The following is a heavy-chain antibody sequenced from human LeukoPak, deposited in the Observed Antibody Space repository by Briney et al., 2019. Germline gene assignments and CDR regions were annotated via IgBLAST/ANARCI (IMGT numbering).Heavy chain of an antibody. CDR3: ARDHVYGGADY. D-gene: IGHD5/OR15-5a*01. CDR1: GFTFSSYW. CDR2: IAGDGTNT. Sequence: GGSLRLSCAASGFTFSSYWMHWVRQVPGKGLAWVSRIAGDGTNTNYADSVKGRFTISRDNSKSSLFLQMNSLRTEDTALYYCARDHVYGGADYWGQGTLVTVSS. V-gene: IGHV3-74*01. J-gene: IGHJ4*02.